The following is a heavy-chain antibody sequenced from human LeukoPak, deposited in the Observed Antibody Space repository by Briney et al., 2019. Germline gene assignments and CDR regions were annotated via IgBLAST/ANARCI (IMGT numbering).Heavy chain of an antibody. CDR3: ARGTVTTLFDY. Sequence: PSETLSLTCFVTGGSISYYYWSWIRQPAGKGPEWIGRLYTSGSTDYNPSLKSRVTMSVDTSKNQFSLKLRSVTAADTAVYYCARGTVTTLFDYWGQGTLVTVSS. CDR1: GGSISYYY. D-gene: IGHD4-17*01. J-gene: IGHJ4*02. CDR2: LYTSGST. V-gene: IGHV4-4*07.